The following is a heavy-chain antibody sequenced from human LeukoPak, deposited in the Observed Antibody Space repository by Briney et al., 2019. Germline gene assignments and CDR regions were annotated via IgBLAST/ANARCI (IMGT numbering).Heavy chain of an antibody. D-gene: IGHD3-10*01. CDR2: IYYSGST. CDR1: GGSISSSSYY. Sequence: PSETLSLTCTVSGGSISSSSYYWSWIRQPPGKGLEWIGYIYYSGSTNYNPSLKSRVTISVDTSKNQFSLKLSSVTAADTAVYYCARVERGRIGGSGSYQSRCYYYYYMDVWGKGTTVTVSS. V-gene: IGHV4-61*01. J-gene: IGHJ6*03. CDR3: ARVERGRIGGSGSYQSRCYYYYYMDV.